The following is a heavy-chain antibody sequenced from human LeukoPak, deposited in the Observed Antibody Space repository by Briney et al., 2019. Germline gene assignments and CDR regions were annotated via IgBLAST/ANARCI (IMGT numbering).Heavy chain of an antibody. CDR1: GGSISSSSNY. D-gene: IGHD1-26*01. CDR3: ARLRGWAHPTIDD. Sequence: ETLSLTCIVSGGSISSSSNYWGWIRQPPGKGLEWIGTIYYSGSTYYNPSLKSRVTISVDTSKKQFSLKLASVTAADTAVYYCARLRGWAHPTIDDWGQGTLVTVSS. V-gene: IGHV4-39*01. J-gene: IGHJ4*02. CDR2: IYYSGST.